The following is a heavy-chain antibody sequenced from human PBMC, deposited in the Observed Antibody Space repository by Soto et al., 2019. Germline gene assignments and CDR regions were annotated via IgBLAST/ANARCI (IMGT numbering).Heavy chain of an antibody. V-gene: IGHV1-18*01. CDR1: GYTFTSYG. J-gene: IGHJ4*02. Sequence: ASVKVSCKASGYTFTSYGISWVRQAPGKGLEWMGWISAYNGNTNYAQKLQGRVTMTTDTSTSTAYMELRSLRSDDTAVYYCARMVVAAAAYYYFDYWGQGTLVTVSS. CDR3: ARMVVAAAAYYYFDY. D-gene: IGHD6-13*01. CDR2: ISAYNGNT.